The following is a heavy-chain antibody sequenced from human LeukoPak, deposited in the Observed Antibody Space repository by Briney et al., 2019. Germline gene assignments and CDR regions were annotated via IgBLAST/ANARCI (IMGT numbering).Heavy chain of an antibody. D-gene: IGHD3-3*01. Sequence: SETLSLTCTVSGGSISSSSYYWGWIRQPPGKGLEWIGSIYYSGSTYYNPSLKSRVTISVDTSKNQFSLKLSPVTAADTAVYYCARPILGPWGQGTLVTVSS. CDR3: ARPILGP. J-gene: IGHJ5*02. V-gene: IGHV4-39*01. CDR1: GGSISSSSYY. CDR2: IYYSGST.